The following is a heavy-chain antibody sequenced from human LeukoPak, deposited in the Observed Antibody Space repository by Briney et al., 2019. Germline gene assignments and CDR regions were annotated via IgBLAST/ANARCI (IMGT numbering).Heavy chain of an antibody. V-gene: IGHV3-23*01. Sequence: GGSLRLSCAASGFTFSTYDMSWVRQAPGKGLEWVSAVSGSGGSTYYADSVKGRFTISRDNSKNTLYLQMNSLRVEDTAEYYCAKDSSSGTYYYYWGQGTLVTVSS. CDR2: VSGSGGST. CDR1: GFTFSTYD. D-gene: IGHD1-26*01. J-gene: IGHJ4*02. CDR3: AKDSSSGTYYYY.